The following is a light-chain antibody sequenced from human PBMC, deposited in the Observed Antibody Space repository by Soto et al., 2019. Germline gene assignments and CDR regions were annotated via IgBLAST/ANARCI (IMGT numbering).Light chain of an antibody. Sequence: DIQMTQSPSSVSASVGDRVTITCRASQGISSWLAWYQHKPGKAPKLLIYAASSLQSGVPSRFSGSGSGTAFTLTISSLQPEDFATYYCQQANTFPWTFGQGTMVEIK. J-gene: IGKJ1*01. CDR2: AAS. CDR3: QQANTFPWT. V-gene: IGKV1-12*01. CDR1: QGISSW.